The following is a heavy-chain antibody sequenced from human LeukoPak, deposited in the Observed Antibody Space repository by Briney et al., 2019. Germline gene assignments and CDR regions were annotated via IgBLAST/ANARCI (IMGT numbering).Heavy chain of an antibody. CDR1: GYTFTSYG. Sequence: ASVKVSCKASGYTFTSYGISWVRQAPGLGLEWMGWISAYNGNTNYAQKLQGRVTMTTDTSTSTAYMELRSLRSDDTAVYYCAREPYSSSYRSKSGYFDYWGQGTLVTVSS. J-gene: IGHJ4*02. V-gene: IGHV1-18*01. CDR3: AREPYSSSYRSKSGYFDY. CDR2: ISAYNGNT. D-gene: IGHD6-13*01.